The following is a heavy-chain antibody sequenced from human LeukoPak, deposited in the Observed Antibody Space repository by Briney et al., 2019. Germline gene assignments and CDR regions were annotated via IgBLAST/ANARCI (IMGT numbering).Heavy chain of an antibody. V-gene: IGHV1-2*02. CDR2: INPNSGGT. CDR1: GYTFTGYY. J-gene: IGHJ6*02. CDR3: ARELYCTNGVCYTPSFYYYYYGMDV. Sequence: ASVKVSCKASGYTFTGYYMHWVRQAPGQGLEWMGWINPNSGGTNYAQKFQGRVTMTRDTSISTAYMELSRLRSDDTAVYYCARELYCTNGVCYTPSFYYYYYGMDVWGQGTTVTVSS. D-gene: IGHD2-8*01.